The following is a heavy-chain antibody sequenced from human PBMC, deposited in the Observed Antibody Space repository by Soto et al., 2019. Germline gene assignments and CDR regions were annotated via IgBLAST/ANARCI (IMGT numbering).Heavy chain of an antibody. CDR1: GGSISSCGYY. D-gene: IGHD5-18*01. V-gene: IGHV4-31*03. CDR3: ARTLYSYGPRFDY. J-gene: IGHJ4*02. Sequence: PSETLSLTCTVSGGSISSCGYYWSWIRQHPGKGLEWIGYIYYSGSTYYNPSLKSRVTISVDTSKNQFSLKLSSVTAADTAVYYCARTLYSYGPRFDYWGQGTLVTVSS. CDR2: IYYSGST.